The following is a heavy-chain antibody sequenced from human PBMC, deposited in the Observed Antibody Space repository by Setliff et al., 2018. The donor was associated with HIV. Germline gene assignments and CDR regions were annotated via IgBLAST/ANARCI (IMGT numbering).Heavy chain of an antibody. CDR1: GYTFTRNA. J-gene: IGHJ5*01. Sequence: GAPVKVSCKASGYTFTRNAMHWVRQAPGQRLEWMGWINTANGNTKYSQKFQGRVTMTRATSVSTVYMELSSLRSGDTAVYYCSRDLNSGDYPHWFDPWGQGTLVTVSS. D-gene: IGHD4-17*01. CDR2: INTANGNT. CDR3: SRDLNSGDYPHWFDP. V-gene: IGHV1-3*04.